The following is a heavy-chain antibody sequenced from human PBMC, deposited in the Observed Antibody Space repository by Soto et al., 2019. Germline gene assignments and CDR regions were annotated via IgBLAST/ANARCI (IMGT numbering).Heavy chain of an antibody. CDR2: TYYRSKWYN. CDR3: ARGTTYCSSTSCYYYGMDV. Sequence: SQTLSLTCAISGDSVSSNSAAWNWIRQSPSRGLEWLGRTYYRSKWYNDYAVSVKSRITINPDTSKNQFSLQLNSVTPEDTAVYYCARGTTYCSSTSCYYYGMDVWGQGTAVT. CDR1: GDSVSSNSAA. V-gene: IGHV6-1*01. D-gene: IGHD2-2*01. J-gene: IGHJ6*02.